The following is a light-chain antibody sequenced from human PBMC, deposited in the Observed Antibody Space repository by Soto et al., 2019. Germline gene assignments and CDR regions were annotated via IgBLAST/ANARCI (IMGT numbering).Light chain of an antibody. CDR1: QSISSY. J-gene: IGKJ2*01. CDR3: QQSYSTPNT. Sequence: DIQMTQSPSSLSASVGDRVTITCRASQSISSYLNWYQQKPGKAPKLLIYDASSLQSGVPSRFSGSGSGTDFTLTISSLQPEDFATYYCQQSYSTPNTFVQGTKMEIK. CDR2: DAS. V-gene: IGKV1-39*01.